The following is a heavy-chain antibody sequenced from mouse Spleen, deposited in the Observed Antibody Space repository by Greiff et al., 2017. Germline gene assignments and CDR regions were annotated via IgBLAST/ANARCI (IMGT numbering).Heavy chain of an antibody. J-gene: IGHJ2*01. CDR3: ARLYDGYRGYFDY. D-gene: IGHD2-3*01. CDR1: GYSFTDYN. Sequence: VQLQQSGPELVKPGASVKISCKASGYSFTDYNMDWVKQSHGKSLEWIGDINPNNGGTIYNQKFKGKATLTVDKSSSTAYMELRSLTSEDTAVYYCARLYDGYRGYFDYWGQGTTLTVSS. CDR2: INPNNGGT. V-gene: IGHV1-18*01.